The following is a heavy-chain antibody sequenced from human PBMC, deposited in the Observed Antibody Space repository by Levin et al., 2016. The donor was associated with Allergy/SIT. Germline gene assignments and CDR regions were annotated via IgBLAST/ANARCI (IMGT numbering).Heavy chain of an antibody. V-gene: IGHV3-21*01. CDR3: ARAFVGI. J-gene: IGHJ3*02. D-gene: IGHD1-26*01. Sequence: WIRQPPGKGLEWVSSISSSSSYIYYADSVKGRFTISRDNAKNSLYLQMNSLRAEDTAVYYCARAFVGIWGQGTMVTVSS. CDR2: ISSSSSYI.